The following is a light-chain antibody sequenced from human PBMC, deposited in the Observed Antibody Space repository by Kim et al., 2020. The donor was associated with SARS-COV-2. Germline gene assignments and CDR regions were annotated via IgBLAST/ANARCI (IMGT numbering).Light chain of an antibody. CDR2: QDS. J-gene: IGLJ2*01. CDR1: NLGDKY. V-gene: IGLV3-1*01. CDR3: QAWDSNTGV. Sequence: SYELTQPPSVSVSPGQTASITCSGDNLGDKYACWYQQKPGQSPVLVIYQDSKRPSGIPERFSGSNSGNTATLTISGTQAMDEADYYCQAWDSNTGVFGGGTQLTVL.